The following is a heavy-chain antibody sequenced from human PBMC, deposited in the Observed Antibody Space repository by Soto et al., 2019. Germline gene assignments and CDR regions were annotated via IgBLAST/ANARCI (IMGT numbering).Heavy chain of an antibody. D-gene: IGHD1-26*01. CDR1: GFTFSTYA. Sequence: GGSLRLSCAASGFTFSTYAMSWVRQAPGKGLEWVSSISSTSTYIYYADSVKGRFTISRDNAKNSLYLQMNSLRAEDTAVYYCARGGWEPFDRGQGYLVT. CDR3: ARGGWEPFD. CDR2: ISSTSTYI. V-gene: IGHV3-21*01. J-gene: IGHJ4*02.